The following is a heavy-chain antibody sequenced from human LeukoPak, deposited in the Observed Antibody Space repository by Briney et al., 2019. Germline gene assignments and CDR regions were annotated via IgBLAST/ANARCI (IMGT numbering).Heavy chain of an antibody. J-gene: IGHJ4*02. CDR1: GGSISGYY. D-gene: IGHD3-10*01. V-gene: IGHV4-4*07. CDR3: ARQYYYGSGSSHFDY. CDR2: IYSSGTT. Sequence: SETLSLTCTVSGGSISGYYWSWIRQPAGKGLEWIGRIYSSGTTNYNPSLKSRVTMSVDTSKNQFSLKLSSVTAADTAVYYCARQYYYGSGSSHFDYWGQGTLVTVSS.